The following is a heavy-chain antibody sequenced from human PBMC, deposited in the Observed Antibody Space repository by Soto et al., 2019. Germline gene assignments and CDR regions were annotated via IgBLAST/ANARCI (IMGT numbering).Heavy chain of an antibody. V-gene: IGHV4-30-4*01. J-gene: IGHJ5*02. CDR3: AGEIMARGLLDL. D-gene: IGHD3-10*01. CDR1: GGSISIDDYY. CDR2: TFHSGST. Sequence: SETLSLTCTVSGGSISIDDYYLSWIRQPPGKALEWIGYTFHSGSTDYNPSLKSRVNILVDTSKNQFSLKLSAVTAVDTAVYYCAGEIMARGLLDLWGQGTLVTVSS.